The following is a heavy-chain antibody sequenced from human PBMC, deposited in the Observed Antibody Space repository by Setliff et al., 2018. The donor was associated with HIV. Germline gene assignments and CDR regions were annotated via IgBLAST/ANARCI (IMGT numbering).Heavy chain of an antibody. CDR2: VSSSGTT. J-gene: IGHJ5*02. V-gene: IGHV4-59*08. D-gene: IGHD3-16*01. CDR1: GGSITNKY. Sequence: SETLSLTCAVSGGSITNKYWSWIRQPPGKGLEWLGYVSSSGTTNYTPSLESRLTISVDTSKNQISLRLTSVTAADTAVYYCVRRGPHGPDLGYKAEGIDPWGQGVLVTVSS. CDR3: VRRGPHGPDLGYKAEGIDP.